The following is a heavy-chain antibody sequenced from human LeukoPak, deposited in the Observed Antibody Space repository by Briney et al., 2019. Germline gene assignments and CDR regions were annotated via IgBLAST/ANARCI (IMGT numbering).Heavy chain of an antibody. CDR1: GFGVSVNY. CDR2: LYASGIT. CDR3: AAKGNGYTGIYAFAH. J-gene: IGHJ4*02. D-gene: IGHD1-26*01. Sequence: GGSLRLSCAASGFGVSVNYMSWVRQAPGKGLEWVSVLYASGITKYADSVKGRFTISRDTSDNTLNLQMNGLGVEDSAVYYCAAKGNGYTGIYAFAHWGQGTLVTVSA. V-gene: IGHV3-66*01.